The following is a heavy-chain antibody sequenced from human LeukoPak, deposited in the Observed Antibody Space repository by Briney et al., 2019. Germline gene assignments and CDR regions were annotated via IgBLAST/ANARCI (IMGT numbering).Heavy chain of an antibody. J-gene: IGHJ4*02. CDR3: AGAEEQWLHYFDY. CDR1: GGSISSYY. V-gene: IGHV4-4*07. D-gene: IGHD6-19*01. CDR2: IYTSGST. Sequence: PSETLSLTCTVSGGSISSYYWSWILQPAGKGLEWIGRIYTSGSTNYNPSLKSRVTMSVDTSKNQFSLKLSSVTAADTAVYYCAGAEEQWLHYFDYWGQGTLVTVSS.